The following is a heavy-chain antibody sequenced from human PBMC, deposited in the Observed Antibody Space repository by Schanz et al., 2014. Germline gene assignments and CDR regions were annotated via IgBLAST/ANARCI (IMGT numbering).Heavy chain of an antibody. Sequence: QVQLVQSGAEVKKPGASVKVSCKASGYTFTSYGISWVRQAPGQGLEWMGIINPSGGSTRYGQKFQGRITVTTDTSTSTVYLELSSLRSDDTAVYYCGRGFSRSNIDFWGQGTLSTVSS. CDR2: INPSGGST. CDR1: GYTFTSYG. J-gene: IGHJ4*02. V-gene: IGHV1-46*03. CDR3: GRGFSRSNIDF. D-gene: IGHD3-3*01.